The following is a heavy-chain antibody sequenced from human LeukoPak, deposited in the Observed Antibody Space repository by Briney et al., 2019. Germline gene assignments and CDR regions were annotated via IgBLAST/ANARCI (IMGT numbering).Heavy chain of an antibody. V-gene: IGHV4-59*10. J-gene: IGHJ6*03. CDR1: GGSFSGYY. CDR3: ARGLGGASYYMDV. CDR2: VDTSGST. Sequence: SETLSLTCAVYGGSFSGYYWSWIRQPPGKGLEWIGRVDTSGSTHYNPSLNSRVTMSLDTSKNQFSLRLTSVTVADTAVYYCARGLGGASYYMDVWGKGTTVTVSS. D-gene: IGHD3-16*01.